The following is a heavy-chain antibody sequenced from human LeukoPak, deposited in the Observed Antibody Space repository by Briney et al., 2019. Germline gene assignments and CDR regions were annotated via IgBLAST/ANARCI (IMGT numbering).Heavy chain of an antibody. V-gene: IGHV3-11*05. CDR2: ISSSSRYT. Sequence: GGSLRLSCAASGFTFSDYYMSWIRQAPGKGLEWISSISSSSRYTNYADSVKGRFTISRDNAKQSLYLQMNSLRADDTAVYYCARDPRYGGNSEGFDYWGQGTLVTVSS. J-gene: IGHJ4*02. D-gene: IGHD4-23*01. CDR1: GFTFSDYY. CDR3: ARDPRYGGNSEGFDY.